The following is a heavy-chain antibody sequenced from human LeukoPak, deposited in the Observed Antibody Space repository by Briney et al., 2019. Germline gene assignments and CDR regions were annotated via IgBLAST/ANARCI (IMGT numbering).Heavy chain of an antibody. D-gene: IGHD3-16*01. CDR3: ARGPSGGSGHDY. CDR1: GGSIGSYY. CDR2: IYSSGTT. J-gene: IGHJ4*02. V-gene: IGHV4-4*07. Sequence: SETLSLTCTVSGGSIGSYYGIWIRQPAGKGLEWIGRIYSSGTTKYNPSLRSRVTMSVDTSKNQFSLNLNSVTAADTAVYYCARGPSGGSGHDYWGQGTLVTVSS.